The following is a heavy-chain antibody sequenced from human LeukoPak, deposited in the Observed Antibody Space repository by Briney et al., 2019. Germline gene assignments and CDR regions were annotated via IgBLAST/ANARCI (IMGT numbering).Heavy chain of an antibody. D-gene: IGHD1-26*01. CDR1: GFTFSGSV. CDR2: IRNKKDSYAT. J-gene: IGHJ3*02. CDR3: TRHGTRGFDI. Sequence: GGSLRLSCAASGFTFSGSVMHWVRQASGKGLKWVGRIRNKKDSYATAYAASVRGRFSISRDDSKNTAYLQMNSLKTEDTAVYYCTRHGTRGFDIWGQGTMVTVSS. V-gene: IGHV3-73*01.